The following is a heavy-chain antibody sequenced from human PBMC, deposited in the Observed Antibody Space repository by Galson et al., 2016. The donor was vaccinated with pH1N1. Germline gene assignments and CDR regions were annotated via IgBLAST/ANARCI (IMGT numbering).Heavy chain of an antibody. CDR2: SNTGNGNT. V-gene: IGHV1-3*04. J-gene: IGHJ3*02. Sequence: SVKVSCKASGYSFILHAIHWVRQAPGQRLEWMGWSNTGNGNTRYSQNLQDRITLSRDTSANTAYMELSSLRSEDTAMYYCARRTGRTSDIWGQGTMVIVSS. D-gene: IGHD3-10*01. CDR1: GYSFILHA. CDR3: ARRTGRTSDI.